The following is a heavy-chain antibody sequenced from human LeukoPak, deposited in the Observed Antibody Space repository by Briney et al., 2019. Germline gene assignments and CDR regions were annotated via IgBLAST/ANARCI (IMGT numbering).Heavy chain of an antibody. CDR1: GFTFSSYS. V-gene: IGHV3-21*01. Sequence: GGSLRPSCAASGFTFSSYSMNWVRQAPGKGLEWVSSISSSSSYIYYADSVKGRFTISRDNAKNSLYLQMNSLRAEDTAVYYCARDLYSDFWSGYYLGMDVWGQGTTVTVSS. J-gene: IGHJ6*02. CDR3: ARDLYSDFWSGYYLGMDV. D-gene: IGHD3-3*01. CDR2: ISSSSSYI.